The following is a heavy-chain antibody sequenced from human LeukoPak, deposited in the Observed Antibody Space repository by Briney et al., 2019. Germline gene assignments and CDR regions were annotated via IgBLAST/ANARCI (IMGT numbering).Heavy chain of an antibody. CDR1: AVTISSYY. CDR2: IYTSAST. D-gene: IGHD6-19*01. CDR3: ARDAKQWLSYFDY. V-gene: IGHV4-4*07. J-gene: IGHJ4*02. Sequence: SVTLSFTSTGSAVTISSYYWSWIPKPAGKGLKWIGRIYTSASTNYNASLKSRVTISVDKSKNQISLKLSAVTAADTAVYYGARDAKQWLSYFDYWGQGTLVTVSS.